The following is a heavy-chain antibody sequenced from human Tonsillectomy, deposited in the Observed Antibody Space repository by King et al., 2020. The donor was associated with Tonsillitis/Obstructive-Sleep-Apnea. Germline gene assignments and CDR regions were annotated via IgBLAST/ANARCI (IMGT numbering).Heavy chain of an antibody. CDR1: GFNVSSNY. Sequence: VQLVESGGGVVQPGGSLRLSCAASGFNVSSNYMSWVRQAPGKGLEWVSVIYSGGSTYYADSVKGRFTISRHNSKNTLYLQMNSLRAEDTAVYYCARSPGGWYKYFDYWGQGTLVTVSS. V-gene: IGHV3-53*04. CDR2: IYSGGST. J-gene: IGHJ4*02. CDR3: ARSPGGWYKYFDY. D-gene: IGHD1-14*01.